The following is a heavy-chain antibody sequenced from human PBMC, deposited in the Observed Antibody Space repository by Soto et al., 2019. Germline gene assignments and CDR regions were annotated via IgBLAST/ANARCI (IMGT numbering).Heavy chain of an antibody. CDR1: GGSISSYY. Sequence: KTSETLSLTCTVSGGSISSYYWSWIRQPPGKGLEWIGYIYYSGSTNYNPSLKSRVTISVDTSKNQFSLKLSSVTAADTAVYYCARGYGDYAWYFDLWGRGTLVTVSS. CDR3: ARGYGDYAWYFDL. D-gene: IGHD4-17*01. V-gene: IGHV4-59*01. CDR2: IYYSGST. J-gene: IGHJ2*01.